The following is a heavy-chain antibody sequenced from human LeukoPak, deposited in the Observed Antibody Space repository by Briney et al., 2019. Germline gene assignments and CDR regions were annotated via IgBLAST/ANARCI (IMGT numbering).Heavy chain of an antibody. Sequence: GWSLRLSCAASGFTFRSYEMIWVRQPPGKGLEWVSYIDSSGTTISYADSVRGRFTISRDNAKKSLHLQMSSLRAEDTAVYYCAREQTYGAYFDYWGQGTLVTPSS. J-gene: IGHJ4*02. CDR1: GFTFRSYE. CDR3: AREQTYGAYFDY. V-gene: IGHV3-48*03. CDR2: IDSSGTTI. D-gene: IGHD4-17*01.